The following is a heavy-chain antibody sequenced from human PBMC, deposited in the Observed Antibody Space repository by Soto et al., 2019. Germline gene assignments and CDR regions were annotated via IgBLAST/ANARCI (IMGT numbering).Heavy chain of an antibody. CDR2: IYWDDDK. CDR3: AHRLTLNSNWDYGRFDF. J-gene: IGHJ4*02. D-gene: IGHD1-7*01. V-gene: IGHV2-5*02. Sequence: QITLKESGPALVEPTQTLTLTCTFSGFSLTTSGVGVGWIRQPPGKALEWLALIYWDDDKRYWPSLRRRLTITKDTSRNQVVLTMTNMDHVDTATYFCAHRLTLNSNWDYGRFDFWGQGILVTVSS. CDR1: GFSLTTSGVG.